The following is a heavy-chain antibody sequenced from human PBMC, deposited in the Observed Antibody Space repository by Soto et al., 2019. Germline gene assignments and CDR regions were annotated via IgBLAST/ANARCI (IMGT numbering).Heavy chain of an antibody. CDR3: ARGKSETYNWFDP. CDR1: GGTFSSCA. V-gene: IGHV1-69*06. CDR2: IIPIFGTA. J-gene: IGHJ5*02. Sequence: GASVKVSCKASGGTFSSCAISWVRQAPGQGLEWMGGIIPIFGTANYAQKFQGRVTITADKSTSTAYMELSSLRSEDTAVYYCARGKSETYNWFDPWGQGTLVTVSS.